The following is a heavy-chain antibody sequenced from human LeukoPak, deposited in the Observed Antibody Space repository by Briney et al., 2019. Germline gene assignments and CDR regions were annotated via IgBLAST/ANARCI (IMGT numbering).Heavy chain of an antibody. D-gene: IGHD3-9*01. J-gene: IGHJ5*02. V-gene: IGHV1-2*02. CDR1: GYTFTGYY. Sequence: AASVKVSCTASGYTFTGYYMHWVRQAPGQGLEWMGWINPNSGGTNYAQKFQGRVTTTRDTSISTANMELSRLRSDDTAVYYCARGVRYFDWREVPNWFDPWGQGTLVTVSS. CDR3: ARGVRYFDWREVPNWFDP. CDR2: INPNSGGT.